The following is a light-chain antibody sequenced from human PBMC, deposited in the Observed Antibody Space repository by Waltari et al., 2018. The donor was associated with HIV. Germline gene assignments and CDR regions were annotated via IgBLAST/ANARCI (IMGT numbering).Light chain of an antibody. V-gene: IGLV2-23*02. Sequence: QSALTQPASVSGSPGQSITISCTGTSSDVGSYNLVSWYQQHPRKAPNLMLYGVTKRPSGVSNRFSGSKSDTTASLTISVLQADDEADYYCCSYAGSSTWVFGGGTQLTV. J-gene: IGLJ3*02. CDR1: SSDVGSYNL. CDR3: CSYAGSSTWV. CDR2: GVT.